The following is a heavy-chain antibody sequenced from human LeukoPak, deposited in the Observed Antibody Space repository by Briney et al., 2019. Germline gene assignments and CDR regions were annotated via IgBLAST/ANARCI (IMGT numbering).Heavy chain of an antibody. CDR1: GYSFATYW. CDR2: IYPSDSDT. CDR3: ATTTVTTGSPFDY. J-gene: IGHJ4*02. V-gene: IGHV5-51*01. D-gene: IGHD4-11*01. Sequence: GESLKISCKGSGYSFATYWIGWVRQMPGKGLEWMGIIYPSDSDTRYSPSSQGQVTISADKSISTAYLQWSSLKASDTAMYYCATTTVTTGSPFDYWGQGTLVTVSS.